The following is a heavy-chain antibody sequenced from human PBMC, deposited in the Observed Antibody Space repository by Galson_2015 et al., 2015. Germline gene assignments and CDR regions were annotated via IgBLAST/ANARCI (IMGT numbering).Heavy chain of an antibody. CDR3: ARVGPLAVAGEYYFDY. CDR2: ISSSSSYI. CDR1: GFTFSSYS. V-gene: IGHV3-21*01. J-gene: IGHJ4*02. D-gene: IGHD6-19*01. Sequence: SLRLSCAASGFTFSSYSMNWVRQAPGKGLEWVSSISSSSSYIYYADSVKGRFTISRDNAKNSLYLQMNSLRAEDTAVYYCARVGPLAVAGEYYFDYWGQGTLVTVSS.